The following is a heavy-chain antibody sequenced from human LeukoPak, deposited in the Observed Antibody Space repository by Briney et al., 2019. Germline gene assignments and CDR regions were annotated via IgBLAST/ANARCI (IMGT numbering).Heavy chain of an antibody. CDR3: ARVLNSVNWDDGPSFDY. V-gene: IGHV4-31*11. CDR2: IYYSGST. Sequence: SETLSLTCAVSGGPISSGGYYWSWIRQHPGKGLEWIGYIYYSGSTYYNPSLESRVTISVDTSKNQFSLKVSSVTAADTAVYYCARVLNSVNWDDGPSFDYWGQGALVTVSS. D-gene: IGHD1-1*01. J-gene: IGHJ4*02. CDR1: GGPISSGGYY.